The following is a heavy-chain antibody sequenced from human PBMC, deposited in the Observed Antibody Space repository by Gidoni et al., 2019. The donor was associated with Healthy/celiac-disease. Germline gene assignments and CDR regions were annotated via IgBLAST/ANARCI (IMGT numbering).Heavy chain of an antibody. CDR2: IYHSGST. V-gene: IGHV4-38-2*01. CDR3: ACEGNSGSYSFDY. Sequence: QVQLQESGPGLVTPSETLSLTCAVSGYSISSGYYWGWIRQPPGKGLEWIGSIYHSGSTYYNPSLKSRVTISVDTSKNQFSLKLSSVTAADTAVYYCACEGNSGSYSFDYWGQGTLVTVSS. J-gene: IGHJ4*02. D-gene: IGHD1-26*01. CDR1: GYSISSGYY.